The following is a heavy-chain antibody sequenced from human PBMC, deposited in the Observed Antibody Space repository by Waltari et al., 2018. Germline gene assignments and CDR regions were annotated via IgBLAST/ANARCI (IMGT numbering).Heavy chain of an antibody. CDR3: AKDQGYSYGYRY. CDR2: ISNSGDST. V-gene: IGHV3-23*01. CDR1: GFTFSSFA. J-gene: IGHJ4*02. Sequence: EVQLLDSGGGLVQPGGSLRPPCAASGFTFSSFAMSWVRQAPGKGLEWVSIISNSGDSTYYADSVKGRFTISRDNSKNTLYLQMNSLRAEDTAVYYCAKDQGYSYGYRYWGQGTIVTVSS. D-gene: IGHD5-18*01.